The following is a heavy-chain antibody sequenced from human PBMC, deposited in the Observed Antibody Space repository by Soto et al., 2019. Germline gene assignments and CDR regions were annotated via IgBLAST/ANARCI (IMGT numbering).Heavy chain of an antibody. CDR1: GGTFSSYA. V-gene: IGHV1-69*12. Sequence: QVQLVQSGAEVKKPGSSVKVSCKASGGTFSSYAISWVRQAPGQGLEWMGGIIPIFGTANYAQKFQGRVTITADESTSTAYMELSSLRSEDTAVYYCARDGFRITFGGGIAPSPFDYWGQGTLVTVSS. D-gene: IGHD3-16*02. CDR2: IIPIFGTA. CDR3: ARDGFRITFGGGIAPSPFDY. J-gene: IGHJ4*02.